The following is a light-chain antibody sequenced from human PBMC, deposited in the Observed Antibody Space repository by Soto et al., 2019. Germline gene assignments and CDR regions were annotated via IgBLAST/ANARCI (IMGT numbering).Light chain of an antibody. CDR1: QSVVSDY. CDR3: QQYGGAPYT. Sequence: EMGLTQSPDTLPLSPGEGVTHSSRARQSVVSDYVALYHQKPGQAPRLLIYGASIGATGLPARFSGGGSGTDFTLAISRLEPEECAVYYCQQYGGAPYTFGPGT. J-gene: IGKJ2*01. CDR2: GAS. V-gene: IGKV3-20*01.